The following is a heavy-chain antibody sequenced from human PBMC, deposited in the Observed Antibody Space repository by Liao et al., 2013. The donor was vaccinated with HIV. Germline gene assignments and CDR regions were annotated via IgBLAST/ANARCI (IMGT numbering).Heavy chain of an antibody. Sequence: QVQLQQWGAGLLKPSETLSLTCAVYGGSFSGYYWSWIRQPPREGAWSGLGKVNHIGTTNYNPSLKSRVTILVDTSKNQFSLNLSSVTAADTAMYYCARDGSSSTLNSYYYYMDVWGKGTTVTVSS. J-gene: IGHJ6*03. V-gene: IGHV4-34*01. CDR3: ARDGSSSTLNSYYYYMDV. CDR2: VNHIGTT. CDR1: GGSFSGYY. D-gene: IGHD1-14*01.